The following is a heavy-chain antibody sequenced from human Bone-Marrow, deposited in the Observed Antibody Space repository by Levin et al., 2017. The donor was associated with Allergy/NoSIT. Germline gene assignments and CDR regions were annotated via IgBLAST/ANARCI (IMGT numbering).Heavy chain of an antibody. CDR3: AKALPLIHVNIVATIVDY. J-gene: IGHJ4*02. CDR1: GFTFSSYA. CDR2: ISGSGGST. D-gene: IGHD5-12*01. V-gene: IGHV3-23*01. Sequence: GGSLRLSCAASGFTFSSYAMSWVRQAPGKGLEWVSAISGSGGSTYYADSVKGRFTISRDNSKNTLYLQMNSLRAEDTAVYYCAKALPLIHVNIVATIVDYWGQGTLVTVSS.